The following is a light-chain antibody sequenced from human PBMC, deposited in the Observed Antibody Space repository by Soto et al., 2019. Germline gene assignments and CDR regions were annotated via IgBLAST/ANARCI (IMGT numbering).Light chain of an antibody. CDR2: EVS. Sequence: QSALTQPASVSGSPGQSITISWTGTSGDVGGYNYVSWYQQHPGKAPKLMIYEVSNRPSGVSNRFSGSKSGNTASLTISGLQAEDEADYYCSSYTSSSTPYVFGTGTKVTVL. CDR3: SSYTSSSTPYV. CDR1: SGDVGGYNY. V-gene: IGLV2-14*01. J-gene: IGLJ1*01.